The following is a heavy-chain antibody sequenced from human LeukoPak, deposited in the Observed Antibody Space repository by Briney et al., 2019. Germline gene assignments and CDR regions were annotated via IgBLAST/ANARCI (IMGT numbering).Heavy chain of an antibody. Sequence: SQTLSLTCAISGVSVSSNSAAWTWIRQSPSRGLQWLGRTYYRSKWYNDYAVSVQSRITINPDISKNQFSLQLNSVTPEDTAVYYCARDLDGFEYWGQGTLVTVSS. CDR1: GVSVSSNSAA. CDR3: ARDLDGFEY. V-gene: IGHV6-1*01. J-gene: IGHJ4*02. CDR2: TYYRSKWYN.